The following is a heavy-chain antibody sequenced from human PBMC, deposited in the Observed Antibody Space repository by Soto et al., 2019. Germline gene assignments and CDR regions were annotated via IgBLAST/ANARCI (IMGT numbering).Heavy chain of an antibody. J-gene: IGHJ4*02. CDR3: GRCTGTSCHLGADF. CDR2: ISFDGNNN. Sequence: QVQLVESGGGVVQPGRSLRLSCAASGFTFSNYALHWVRQAPGRGLEWVALISFDGNNNYYATSVKGRFAISRDNSKNTLYLQVNSLRAEDTALYYCGRCTGTSCHLGADFWGQGTLVIVSS. D-gene: IGHD2-2*01. CDR1: GFTFSNYA. V-gene: IGHV3-30*09.